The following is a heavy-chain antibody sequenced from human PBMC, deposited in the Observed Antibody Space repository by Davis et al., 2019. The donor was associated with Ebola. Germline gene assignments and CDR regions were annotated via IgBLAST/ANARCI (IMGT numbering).Heavy chain of an antibody. CDR3: ARINSGNAFDI. Sequence: AASVKVSCKASGYTLTTYAMHWVRQAPGQRLEWMGWINAGNGNTKYSQKFQGRVTITRDTSASTAYMELSSLRSEDTAVYYCARINSGNAFDIWGQGTMVTVSS. V-gene: IGHV1-3*01. CDR1: GYTLTTYA. CDR2: INAGNGNT. J-gene: IGHJ3*02.